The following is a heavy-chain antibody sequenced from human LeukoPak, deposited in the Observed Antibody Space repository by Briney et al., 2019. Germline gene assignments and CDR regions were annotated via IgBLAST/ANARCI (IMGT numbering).Heavy chain of an antibody. Sequence: GGSLRLSCAASGFTVSSNYMSWVRQAPGKGLEWVSVIYSGGSTHYADSVKGRFTISRDNSKNTLYLQMNSLRAEDTAVYYCARAPAHPGYSSSWYSDWGQGTLVTVSS. CDR1: GFTVSSNY. D-gene: IGHD6-13*01. J-gene: IGHJ4*02. CDR2: IYSGGST. V-gene: IGHV3-66*01. CDR3: ARAPAHPGYSSSWYSD.